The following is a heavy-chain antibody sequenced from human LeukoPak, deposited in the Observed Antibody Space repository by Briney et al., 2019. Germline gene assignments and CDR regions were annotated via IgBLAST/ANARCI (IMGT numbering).Heavy chain of an antibody. Sequence: GGSLRLSCAASGFTFSSFSMNWVRQAPGKGLEWVSSISSSSGSIYYADSLKGRFTISRDNAKNSLYLQMDSLKTEDTAVYYCTRGVVVAGTGYSWFDPWGQGTLVTVSS. CDR3: TRGVVVAGTGYSWFDP. CDR2: ISSSSGSI. J-gene: IGHJ5*02. V-gene: IGHV3-21*04. D-gene: IGHD6-19*01. CDR1: GFTFSSFS.